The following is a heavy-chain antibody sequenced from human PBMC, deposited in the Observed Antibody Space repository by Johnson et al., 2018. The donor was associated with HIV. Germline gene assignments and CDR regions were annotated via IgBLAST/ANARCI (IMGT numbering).Heavy chain of an antibody. CDR1: GFTFRSYG. Sequence: QVQLVESGGGVVQPGRSLRLSCVASGFTFRSYGMHWVRQAPGKGLEWVAFVSYDGTNEFYADSVRGRFTVSRASSKNTLFLQMNSLRAEDTAVYFCAKVHIAARWSDAFDIWGQGTMVTVSS. D-gene: IGHD6-6*01. V-gene: IGHV3-30*18. CDR3: AKVHIAARWSDAFDI. J-gene: IGHJ3*02. CDR2: VSYDGTNE.